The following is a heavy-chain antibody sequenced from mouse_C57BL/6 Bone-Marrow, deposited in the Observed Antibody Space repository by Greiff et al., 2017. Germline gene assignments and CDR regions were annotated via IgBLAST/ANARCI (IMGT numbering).Heavy chain of an antibody. CDR2: ISYSGST. CDR1: GYSITSDY. Sequence: EVQGVESGPGLAKPSQTLSLTCSVTGYSITSDYWNWIRKFPGHKLEYMGYISYSGSTYYNPSLNSRISITRDTSKNQYYLQLNSVTTEDTATYYCARSLYYGSSYPWYFDVWGTGTTVTVSS. J-gene: IGHJ1*03. D-gene: IGHD1-1*01. CDR3: ARSLYYGSSYPWYFDV. V-gene: IGHV3-8*01.